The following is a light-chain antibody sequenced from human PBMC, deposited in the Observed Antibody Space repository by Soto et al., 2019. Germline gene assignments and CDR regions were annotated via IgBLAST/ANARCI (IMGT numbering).Light chain of an antibody. CDR1: QSVSSY. Sequence: EIVLTQSPGTLSLSPGERATLYCRASQSVSSYLAWYQQKPGQAPRLLIYDTSNSATGIPARFSGSGSETDFTLTIRRLETEDFAVYYCQQRSDWPPLTFGGGTKVQIK. J-gene: IGKJ4*01. CDR2: DTS. CDR3: QQRSDWPPLT. V-gene: IGKV3-11*01.